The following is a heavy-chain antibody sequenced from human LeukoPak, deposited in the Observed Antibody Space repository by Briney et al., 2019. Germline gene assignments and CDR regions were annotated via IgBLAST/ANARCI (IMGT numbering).Heavy chain of an antibody. CDR2: IYNTGRT. D-gene: IGHD1-26*01. V-gene: IGHV4-59*08. CDR1: GGXITNYY. J-gene: IGHJ4*02. CDR3: ARQGELAIDY. Sequence: SETLSLTCIVSGGXITNYYWSWIRQPPGKGLEWIGFIYNTGRTNYNPSLQSRVTMSIDTSKNQFSLKLSSVTAADTAVYYCARQGELAIDYWGQGTLVTVSS.